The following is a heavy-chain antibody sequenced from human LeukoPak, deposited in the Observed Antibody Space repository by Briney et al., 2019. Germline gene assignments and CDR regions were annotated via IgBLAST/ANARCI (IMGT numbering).Heavy chain of an antibody. V-gene: IGHV3-48*03. CDR2: ISSSGSTI. D-gene: IGHD3-10*02. Sequence: GGSLRLSCAASGFTFSSYEMNWVRQAPGKGLEWVSYISSSGSTIYYADSVKGRFTISRDNAKNSLYLQMNSLRAEDTAGYYCAELGITMIGGVWGKGTTVAISS. CDR1: GFTFSSYE. J-gene: IGHJ6*04. CDR3: AELGITMIGGV.